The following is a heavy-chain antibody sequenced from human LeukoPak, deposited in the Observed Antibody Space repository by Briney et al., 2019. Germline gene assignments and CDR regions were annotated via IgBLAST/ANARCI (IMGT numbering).Heavy chain of an antibody. Sequence: SETLSLTCTVSGGSISSYYWSWIRQPAGKGLEWIGRIYTSGSTNYNPSLKSRVTMSVDTSKNQFSLTLSSVTAADPAVYYCARDMQKVGVRGVSLGYYYYMDVWGKGTTVTISS. CDR1: GGSISSYY. V-gene: IGHV4-4*07. CDR3: ARDMQKVGVRGVSLGYYYYMDV. CDR2: IYTSGST. D-gene: IGHD3-10*01. J-gene: IGHJ6*03.